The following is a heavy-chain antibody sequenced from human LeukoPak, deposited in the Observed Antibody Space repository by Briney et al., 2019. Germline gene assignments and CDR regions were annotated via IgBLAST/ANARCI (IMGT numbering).Heavy chain of an antibody. D-gene: IGHD1-26*01. Sequence: PSETLSLTCIVSGGSISSSSYYWGWIRQPPGKGLEWIGNIYYSGSTYYNPSLKSRLTISVDTSKNQFSLKLSSVTAADTAVYYCARSGSYFPLDPDWGQGTLVTVSS. J-gene: IGHJ4*02. CDR2: IYYSGST. CDR1: GGSISSSSYY. V-gene: IGHV4-39*01. CDR3: ARSGSYFPLDPD.